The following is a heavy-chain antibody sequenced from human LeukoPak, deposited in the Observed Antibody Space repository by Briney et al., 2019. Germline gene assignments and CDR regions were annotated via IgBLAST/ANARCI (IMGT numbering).Heavy chain of an antibody. CDR1: GVSISSYY. J-gene: IGHJ3*01. D-gene: IGHD6-13*01. V-gene: IGHV4-59*08. CDR3: ARHDGSSWYYAFDV. Sequence: SETLSLTCTVSGVSISSYYWSWIRQPPGKGLEWIGYIYYSGSTNYSPSLKSRVTISLDTSKNPFSLKLSSVTAADTAVYYCARHDGSSWYYAFDVWGQGTMVTVSS. CDR2: IYYSGST.